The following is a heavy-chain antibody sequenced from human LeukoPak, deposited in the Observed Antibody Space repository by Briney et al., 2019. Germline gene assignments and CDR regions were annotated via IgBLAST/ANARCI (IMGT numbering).Heavy chain of an antibody. D-gene: IGHD2-8*01. CDR2: IYPGDSDT. CDR1: GYSFTGYW. J-gene: IGHJ4*02. V-gene: IGHV5-51*01. CDR3: ARSRKDRYCTNGVCYTYFDY. Sequence: GESLKISCKGSGYSFTGYWIGWVRQMPGKGLEWVGIIYPGDSDTRYSPSFQGQVTISADKSISTAYLQWSSLKASDTAMYYCARSRKDRYCTNGVCYTYFDYWGQGTLVTVSS.